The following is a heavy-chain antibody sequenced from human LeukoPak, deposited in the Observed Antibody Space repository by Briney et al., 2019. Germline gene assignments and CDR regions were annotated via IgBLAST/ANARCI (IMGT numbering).Heavy chain of an antibody. Sequence: PGGSLRLSCAASGFTVSSNYMSWVRQAPGKGLEWVSVIYSGGSTYYADSVKGRFTISRDNSKNTLYLQMNSLRAEDTAVYYCANPYDFWSDSDYWGQGTLVTVSS. V-gene: IGHV3-66*01. CDR3: ANPYDFWSDSDY. CDR2: IYSGGST. J-gene: IGHJ4*02. CDR1: GFTVSSNY. D-gene: IGHD3-3*01.